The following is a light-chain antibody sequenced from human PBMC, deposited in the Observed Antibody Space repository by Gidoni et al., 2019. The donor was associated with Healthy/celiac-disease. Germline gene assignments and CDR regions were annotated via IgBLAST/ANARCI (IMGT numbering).Light chain of an antibody. CDR2: DAS. V-gene: IGKV3-11*01. Sequence: DIVLTQSPATLSLSPGERATLSCRASQSVSSCLAWYQQKPGQAPRLLIYDASHRATGIPARFSGSGSGTDFTLTISSLEPEDFAVYYFQQRSNSLTFXGXTKVEIK. CDR3: QQRSNSLT. J-gene: IGKJ4*01. CDR1: QSVSSC.